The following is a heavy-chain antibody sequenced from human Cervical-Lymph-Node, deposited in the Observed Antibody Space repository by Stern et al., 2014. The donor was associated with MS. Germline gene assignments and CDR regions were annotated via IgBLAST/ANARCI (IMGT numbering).Heavy chain of an antibody. V-gene: IGHV4-39*01. CDR3: ARSFPHYDILAGNRDINFDS. J-gene: IGHJ4*02. D-gene: IGHD3-9*01. Sequence: QVQLQESGPGLVKPSETLSLTCTVSGDSITSSSYYWGWIRQPPGKGLEWIGTIYYSGSPYYNPSLKSRVTMSVDPSKNQFSLNLSSVTAADTAVYYCARSFPHYDILAGNRDINFDSWGQGTLVTVSS. CDR2: IYYSGSP. CDR1: GDSITSSSYY.